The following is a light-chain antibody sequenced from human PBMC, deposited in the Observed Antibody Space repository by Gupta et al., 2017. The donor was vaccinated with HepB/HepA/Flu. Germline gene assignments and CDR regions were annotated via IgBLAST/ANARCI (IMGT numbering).Light chain of an antibody. CDR3: CSFAGSCVYV. V-gene: IGLV2-11*01. J-gene: IGLJ1*01. Sequence: QSAPTQPPSVSASPGQSVTISRTGTSSDVGGYNYVSYSQQHPGNAPKRMIYDVSELPSGVPDRFSGSNSGNTTSLTISSLQAEDEADYYCCSFAGSCVYVFGTGTKVTVL. CDR2: DVS. CDR1: SSDVGGYNY.